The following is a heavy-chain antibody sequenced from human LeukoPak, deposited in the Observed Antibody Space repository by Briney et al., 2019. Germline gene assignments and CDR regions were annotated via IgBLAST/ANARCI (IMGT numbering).Heavy chain of an antibody. CDR3: ARDSDYGDHDY. D-gene: IGHD4-17*01. CDR2: ISSSSYI. Sequence: GGSLRLSCAASGFTFSSYSMNWVRQAPGKGLEWVSSISSSSYIYYADSVKGRFTISRDNAKNSLYLQMNSLRAEDTAVYYCARDSDYGDHDYWGQETLVTVSS. CDR1: GFTFSSYS. J-gene: IGHJ4*02. V-gene: IGHV3-21*01.